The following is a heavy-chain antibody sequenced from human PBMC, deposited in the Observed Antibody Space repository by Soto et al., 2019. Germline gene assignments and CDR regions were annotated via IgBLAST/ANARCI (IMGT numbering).Heavy chain of an antibody. Sequence: KSSETLSLTCAVSGYSISSGYYWGWIRQPPGKGLEWIGSIYHSGSTYYNPSLKSRVTISVDTSKNQFSLKLSSVTAADTAVYYCARNYYDSSGYDAFDIWGQGTMVTVSS. CDR1: GYSISSGYY. CDR3: ARNYYDSSGYDAFDI. D-gene: IGHD3-22*01. CDR2: IYHSGST. V-gene: IGHV4-38-2*01. J-gene: IGHJ3*02.